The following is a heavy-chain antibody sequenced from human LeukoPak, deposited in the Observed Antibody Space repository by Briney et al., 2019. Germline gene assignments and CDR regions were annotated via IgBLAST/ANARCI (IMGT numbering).Heavy chain of an antibody. Sequence: SETLSLTCTVSGGSISSSSYYWGWIRQPPGKGLEWIGSIYYSGSTYYNPSLKSRVTISVDTSKNQFSLKLSSVTAADTAVYYCARLLRSFDWFLKDFDSWGQGTLVTVSS. CDR3: ARLLRSFDWFLKDFDS. J-gene: IGHJ4*02. V-gene: IGHV4-39*01. D-gene: IGHD3-9*01. CDR1: GGSISSSSYY. CDR2: IYYSGST.